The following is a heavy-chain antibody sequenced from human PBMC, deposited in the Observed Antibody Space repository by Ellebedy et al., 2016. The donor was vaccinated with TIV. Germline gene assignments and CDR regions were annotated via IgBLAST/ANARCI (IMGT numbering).Heavy chain of an antibody. Sequence: GESLKISCVASGFTFSTYSMNWVRQAPGKGLEWVSYISSSSSAIYYADSVKGRFTISRDNAKNSLYLQMNSLRAEDTAVYYCAREGDTAMVHGMDVWGQGTTVTVSS. CDR2: ISSSSSAI. D-gene: IGHD5-18*01. J-gene: IGHJ6*02. CDR1: GFTFSTYS. CDR3: AREGDTAMVHGMDV. V-gene: IGHV3-48*01.